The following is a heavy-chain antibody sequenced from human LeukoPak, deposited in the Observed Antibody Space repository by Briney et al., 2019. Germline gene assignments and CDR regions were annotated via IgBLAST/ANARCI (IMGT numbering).Heavy chain of an antibody. CDR1: GFTFSSYA. D-gene: IGHD5-18*01. CDR2: ISSSSSTI. CDR3: ARSIQLWTYNWFDP. Sequence: PGGSLRLSCAASGFTFSSYATNWVRQAPGKGLEWVSYISSSSSTIYYADSVKGRFTISRDNAKNSPYLQMNSLRAEDTAVYYCARSIQLWTYNWFDPWGQGTLVTVSS. V-gene: IGHV3-48*01. J-gene: IGHJ5*02.